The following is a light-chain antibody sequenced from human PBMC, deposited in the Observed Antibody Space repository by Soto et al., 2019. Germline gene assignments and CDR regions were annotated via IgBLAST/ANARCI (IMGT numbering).Light chain of an antibody. CDR2: GAS. Sequence: ENVLTQSPGTLSLSPGERATLSCRASQSVSSSYLAWYQQKPGLAPRLLIYGASSRATGIPDRFSGSGSGTDFTLTISRLEPEDFAVYYCQQYGSSPQCTFGQGTKVEIK. J-gene: IGKJ1*01. CDR3: QQYGSSPQCT. CDR1: QSVSSSY. V-gene: IGKV3-20*01.